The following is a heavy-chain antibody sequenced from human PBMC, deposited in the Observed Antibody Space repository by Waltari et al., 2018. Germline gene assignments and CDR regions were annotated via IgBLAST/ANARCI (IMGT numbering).Heavy chain of an antibody. CDR1: GFTFNTYA. CDR3: ANDGEH. D-gene: IGHD3-3*01. J-gene: IGHJ4*02. V-gene: IGHV3-23*01. CDR2: VSGSGSSI. Sequence: EVQLLESGGGLVQPGGSLRLSCAASGFTFNTYAMTGVRQAPGKGLEWVSTVSGSGSSIYYADSVKGRFTISRDNSKSTLYLQMSSLRVEDTAVYYCANDGEHWGQGTLVTVSS.